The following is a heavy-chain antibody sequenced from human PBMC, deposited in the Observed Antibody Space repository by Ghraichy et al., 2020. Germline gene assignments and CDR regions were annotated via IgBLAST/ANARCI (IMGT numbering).Heavy chain of an antibody. CDR3: ARDADRAIVVVPAAFHYYYYMDV. D-gene: IGHD2-2*01. Sequence: SETLSLTCTVSGGSISSYYWSWIRQPAGKGLEWIGRIYTSGSTNYNPSLKSRVTMSVDTSKNQFSLKLSSVTAADTAVYYCARDADRAIVVVPAAFHYYYYMDVWGKGTTVTVSS. CDR1: GGSISSYY. V-gene: IGHV4-4*07. J-gene: IGHJ6*03. CDR2: IYTSGST.